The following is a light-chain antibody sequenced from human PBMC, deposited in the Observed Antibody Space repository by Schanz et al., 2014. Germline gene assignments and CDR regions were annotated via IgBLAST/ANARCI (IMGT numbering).Light chain of an antibody. CDR3: QQYLVYRT. J-gene: IGKJ1*01. CDR2: WAS. Sequence: DFVMTQSPDSLAVSLGERATIHCKSSQSVLFSSNNKDYLAWYQQKPGQPPKLLIYWASTRESGVPDRFSGSGSGTDFTLTISSVQAEDVAIYYCQQYLVYRTFGQGTKVEIK. V-gene: IGKV4-1*01. CDR1: QSVLFSSNNKDY.